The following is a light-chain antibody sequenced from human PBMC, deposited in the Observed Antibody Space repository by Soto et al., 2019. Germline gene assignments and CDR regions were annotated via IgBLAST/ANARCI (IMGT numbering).Light chain of an antibody. CDR3: AAWDDSLNAL. J-gene: IGLJ1*01. CDR2: LND. Sequence: QSALTQPPSLSATPGQRVNISCSGSFSNIGDNAVNWYQQLPGAAPKLLIYLNDQRPSGVPDRFSGSKSGTSAFLAISGLQSEDEADYYCAAWDDSLNALLGTGTKV. V-gene: IGLV1-44*01. CDR1: FSNIGDNA.